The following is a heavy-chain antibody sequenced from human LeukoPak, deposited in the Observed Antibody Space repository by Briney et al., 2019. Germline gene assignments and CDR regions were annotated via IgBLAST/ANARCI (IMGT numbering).Heavy chain of an antibody. J-gene: IGHJ6*02. CDR2: IYYSGST. CDR3: ARHMGSSGYYYYYYYYGMDV. D-gene: IGHD3-22*01. CDR1: GGSISSYY. Sequence: SETLSLTCTVSGGSISSYYWSWIRQPPGKGLEWIGYIYYSGSTNYNPFLKSRVTISVDTSMNQFSLKLSSVTAADTAVCYCARHMGSSGYYYYYYYYGMDVWGQGTTVTVSS. V-gene: IGHV4-59*08.